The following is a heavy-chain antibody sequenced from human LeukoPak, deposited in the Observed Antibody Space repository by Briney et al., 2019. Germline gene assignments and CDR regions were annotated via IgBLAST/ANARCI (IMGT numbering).Heavy chain of an antibody. CDR2: IIPLFGTA. CDR3: APRRDAHCSSRTRCYFYFDL. J-gene: IGHJ4*02. Sequence: SVKVSCQDSGGTFRSHAISWVGQAPRQGLEWMGGIIPLFGTAHYVQKFQGRVTINTDESPSSAYMERSSLTSEDPGVDCCAPRRDAHCSSRTRCYFYFDLGGQGTLVSVS. CDR1: GGTFRSHA. D-gene: IGHD2-2*01. V-gene: IGHV1-69*05.